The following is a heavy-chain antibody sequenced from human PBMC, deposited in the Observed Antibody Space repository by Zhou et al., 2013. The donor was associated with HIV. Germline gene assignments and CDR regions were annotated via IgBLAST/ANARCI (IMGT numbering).Heavy chain of an antibody. CDR1: GYTFTTYA. CDR3: ARDRRGQWLARSPAAFDY. J-gene: IGHJ4*02. CDR2: ISPSNGNT. Sequence: QVQLVQSGAGVKKPGASVKVSCKASGYTFTTYAISWVRQAPGQGLEWMGWISPSNGNTNYAQIFQGRVTMTTDTSTSTAYMDLRSLRSDDTAMYYCARDRRGQWLARSPAAFDYWGQGTLVTVSS. D-gene: IGHD6-19*01. V-gene: IGHV1-18*01.